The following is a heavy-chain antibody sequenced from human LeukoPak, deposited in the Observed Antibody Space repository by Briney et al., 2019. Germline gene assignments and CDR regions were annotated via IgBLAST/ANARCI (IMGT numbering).Heavy chain of an antibody. CDR1: GGSISSSNW. CDR2: IYHSGST. CDR3: AKTVVVITMSFDY. J-gene: IGHJ4*02. D-gene: IGHD3-22*01. V-gene: IGHV4-4*02. Sequence: SGTLSLTCAVSGGSISSSNWWSWVRQPPGKGLEWIGEIYHSGSTNYNPSLKSRVTISVDKSKDQFSLKLSSVTAADTAVYYCAKTVVVITMSFDYWGQGTLVTVSS.